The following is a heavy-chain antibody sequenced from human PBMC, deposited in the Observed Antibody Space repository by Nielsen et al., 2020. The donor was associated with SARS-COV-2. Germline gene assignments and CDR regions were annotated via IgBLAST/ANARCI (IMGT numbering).Heavy chain of an antibody. D-gene: IGHD3-22*01. CDR2: INHSGST. CDR3: ARDRGTYYYDSSGYGIWFDP. J-gene: IGHJ5*02. Sequence: RQAPGKGLEWIGEINHSGSTNYNPSLKSRVTISVDTSKNQFSLKLSSVTAADTAVYYCARDRGTYYYDSSGYGIWFDPWGQGTLVTVSS. V-gene: IGHV4-34*09.